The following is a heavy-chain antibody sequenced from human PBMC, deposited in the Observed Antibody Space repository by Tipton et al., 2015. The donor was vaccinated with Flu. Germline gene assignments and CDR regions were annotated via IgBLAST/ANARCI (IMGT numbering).Heavy chain of an antibody. CDR3: ARASGLSWINRGSYYYGMDV. V-gene: IGHV4-59*01. CDR2: IYYSGST. CDR1: GGSISSYY. Sequence: TLSLTCTVSGGSISSYYWSWIRQPPGKGLEWIGYIYYSGSTNYNPSLKSRVTISVDTSKNQFSLKLSSVTAADTAVYYSARASGLSWINRGSYYYGMDVWGQGTTVTVSS. D-gene: IGHD2-2*03. J-gene: IGHJ6*02.